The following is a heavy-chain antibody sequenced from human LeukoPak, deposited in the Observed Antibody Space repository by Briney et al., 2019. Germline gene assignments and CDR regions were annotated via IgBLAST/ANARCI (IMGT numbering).Heavy chain of an antibody. J-gene: IGHJ4*02. CDR3: ARAQPDSVWGSYPRYFDY. CDR2: IYYSGST. Sequence: SETLSLTCAVYGGSFSGYYWNWIRQTPGKGLEWIGYIYYSGSTNYNPSLKSRVTVSLDTSKNQFSLKLSSVTAADTAVYYCARAQPDSVWGSYPRYFDYWGQGTLVTVSS. D-gene: IGHD3-16*01. V-gene: IGHV4-59*01. CDR1: GGSFSGYY.